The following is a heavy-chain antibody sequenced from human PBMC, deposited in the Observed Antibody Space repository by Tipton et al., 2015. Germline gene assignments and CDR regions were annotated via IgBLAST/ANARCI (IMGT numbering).Heavy chain of an antibody. J-gene: IGHJ4*02. Sequence: TLSLTCTVSGGSVSSASYYWSWIRQPPGKGLEWIAYIYYTGSTNYDASLKSRVTTSIDTSRNQFSLKMTSVTAADTAVYYCARAVAGTFDYWGQGTLVTVSS. V-gene: IGHV4-61*01. D-gene: IGHD6-19*01. CDR1: GGSVSSASYY. CDR3: ARAVAGTFDY. CDR2: IYYTGST.